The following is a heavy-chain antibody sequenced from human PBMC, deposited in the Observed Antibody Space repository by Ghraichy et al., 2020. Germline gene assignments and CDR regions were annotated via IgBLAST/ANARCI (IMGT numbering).Heavy chain of an antibody. Sequence: GGSLRLSCAASGFTFSSYAMSWVRQAPGKGLEWVSAISGSGGSTYYADSVKGRFTISRDNSKNTLYLQMNSLRAEDTAVYYCAKECLLERRRGTYYYYGMDVWGQGTTVTVSS. V-gene: IGHV3-23*01. CDR2: ISGSGGST. CDR3: AKECLLERRRGTYYYYGMDV. CDR1: GFTFSSYA. D-gene: IGHD1-1*01. J-gene: IGHJ6*02.